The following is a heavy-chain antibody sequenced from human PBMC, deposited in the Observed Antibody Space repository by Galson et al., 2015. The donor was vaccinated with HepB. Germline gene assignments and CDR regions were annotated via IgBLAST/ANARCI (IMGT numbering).Heavy chain of an antibody. J-gene: IGHJ4*02. CDR2: INAGNGNT. D-gene: IGHD6-19*01. V-gene: IGHV1-3*01. CDR3: ARVVGDSSGWYDYFDY. CDR1: GYAFTSYD. Sequence: SVKVSCKASGYAFTSYDMHWVRQAPGQRLEWMGWINAGNGNTKYSQKFQGRVTITRDTSASTAYMELSSLRSEDTAVYYCARVVGDSSGWYDYFDYWGQGTLVTVSS.